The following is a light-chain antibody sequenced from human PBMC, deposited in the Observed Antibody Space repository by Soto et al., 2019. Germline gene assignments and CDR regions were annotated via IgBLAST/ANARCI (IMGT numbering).Light chain of an antibody. V-gene: IGKV3-20*01. CDR3: EDYCYSPST. CDR2: GTS. J-gene: IGKJ1*01. CDR1: QSVSSPY. Sequence: EVVLTQSPGTLSLSPGERATLSCRASQSVSSPYLAWYQQRPGQAPRLLIYGTSTRATGIPDRFSGSGSGTDFNRTINALEPDSVAVYYYEDYCYSPSTFGQGTKVEFK.